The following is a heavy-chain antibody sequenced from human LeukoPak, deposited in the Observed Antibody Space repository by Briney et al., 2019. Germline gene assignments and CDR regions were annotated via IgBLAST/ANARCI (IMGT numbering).Heavy chain of an antibody. J-gene: IGHJ6*02. CDR3: ARGSTTVNYYYYGMNV. Sequence: SETLSLTCAVSGGSISSGDYSWSWIRQPPGKGLEWIGSIYHSGSTYYNPSLKSRVTISVDTSKNQFSLKLSSVTAADTAVYYCARGSTTVNYYYYGMNVWGQGTTVTVSS. CDR1: GGSISSGDYS. CDR2: IYHSGST. V-gene: IGHV4-30-2*01. D-gene: IGHD4-11*01.